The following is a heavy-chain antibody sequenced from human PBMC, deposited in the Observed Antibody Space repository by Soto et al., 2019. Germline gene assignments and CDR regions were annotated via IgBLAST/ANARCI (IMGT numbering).Heavy chain of an antibody. CDR2: IYSGGST. Sequence: GGSLRLSCAASGFTFSNAWMSWVRQAPGKGLEWVSVIYSGGSTYYADSVKGRFTISRDNSKNTLYLQMNSLRAEDTAVYYCARDQWLVSGAFDIWGQGTMVTVSS. CDR3: ARDQWLVSGAFDI. V-gene: IGHV3-66*01. J-gene: IGHJ3*02. D-gene: IGHD6-19*01. CDR1: GFTFSNAW.